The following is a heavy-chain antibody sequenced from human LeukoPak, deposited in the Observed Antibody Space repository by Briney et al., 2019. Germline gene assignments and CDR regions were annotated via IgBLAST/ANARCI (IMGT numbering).Heavy chain of an antibody. D-gene: IGHD3-22*01. CDR1: GGTFSSYA. CDR3: ARPDKTRDYYDSSGYYALDY. Sequence: ASVKVSCKASGGTFSSYAISWVRQAPGQGLEWMGGIIPIFGTANYAQKFQGRVTITADESTSTAYMELSSLRSEDTAVYYCARPDKTRDYYDSSGYYALDYWGQGTLVTVSS. J-gene: IGHJ4*02. V-gene: IGHV1-69*13. CDR2: IIPIFGTA.